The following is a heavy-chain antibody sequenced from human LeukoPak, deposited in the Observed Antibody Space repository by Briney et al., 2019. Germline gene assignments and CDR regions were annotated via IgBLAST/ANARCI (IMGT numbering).Heavy chain of an antibody. J-gene: IGHJ4*02. CDR1: GFTFSSYA. CDR2: ISGSGGST. V-gene: IGHV3-23*01. D-gene: IGHD3-22*01. CDR3: AIANYDSSGIFDY. Sequence: GGSLRLSCAASGFTFSSYAMSWVRQAPGKGLEWVSAISGSGGSTYYADSVKGRFTIFRDNSKNTLYLQMNSLRAEDTAVYYCAIANYDSSGIFDYWGQGTQVTVSS.